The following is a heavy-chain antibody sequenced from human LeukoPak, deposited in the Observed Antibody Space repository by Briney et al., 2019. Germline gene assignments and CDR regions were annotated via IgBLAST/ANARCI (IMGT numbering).Heavy chain of an antibody. CDR2: ISSSGTYI. CDR3: ARDPGRSGGSCYSDY. Sequence: PGGSLPLSCAATGFTYRSFSMNGVRQPPAKGLEWVSFISSSGTYIYYSVSVKGRFTISRDNAKISLYLQMNSLRAEDTAVYYCARDPGRSGGSCYSDYWGQGTLVTVSS. V-gene: IGHV3-21*01. D-gene: IGHD2-15*01. CDR1: GFTYRSFS. J-gene: IGHJ4*02.